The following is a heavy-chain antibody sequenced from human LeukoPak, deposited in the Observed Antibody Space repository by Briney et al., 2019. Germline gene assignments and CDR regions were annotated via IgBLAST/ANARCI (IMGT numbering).Heavy chain of an antibody. CDR2: INSGGTT. Sequence: PGGSLRLSCAASGFIVSSTYMNWVRQAPGKGLEWISVINSGGTTYYADSVKGRFTISRDDSKNMLFLQVNSLRAEDTAVYYCAKMDSDYYIDFWGQGTLVTVSS. CDR3: AKMDSDYYIDF. D-gene: IGHD3/OR15-3a*01. V-gene: IGHV3-53*01. CDR1: GFIVSSTY. J-gene: IGHJ4*02.